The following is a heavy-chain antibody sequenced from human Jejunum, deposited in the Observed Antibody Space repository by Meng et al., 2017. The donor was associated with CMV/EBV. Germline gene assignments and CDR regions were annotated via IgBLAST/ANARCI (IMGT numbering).Heavy chain of an antibody. V-gene: IGHV1-2*02. Sequence: KASGDTPTADFMFWVRQAPGQGLEWMGWINSHSGATPYAQKFQGRVTMPRDTSISTVYMDLSSLRSDDTADYYCLTYTSSSHSFGPWGQGTLVTVSS. J-gene: IGHJ5*02. CDR3: LTYTSSSHSFGP. CDR2: INSHSGAT. CDR1: GDTPTADF. D-gene: IGHD6-6*01.